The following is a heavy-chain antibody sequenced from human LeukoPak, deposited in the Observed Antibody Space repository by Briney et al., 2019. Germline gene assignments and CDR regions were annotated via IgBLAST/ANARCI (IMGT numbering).Heavy chain of an antibody. J-gene: IGHJ6*02. Sequence: ASVKVSCKASGYTFTGYYMHWVRQAPGQGLEWMGWINPNSGGTNYAQKFQGWVTMTRDTSISTAYMELSRLRSDDMAVYYCARGDSEPEKVYYYYGMDVWGQGTTVTVSS. CDR1: GYTFTGYY. CDR3: ARGDSEPEKVYYYYGMDV. D-gene: IGHD1-26*01. V-gene: IGHV1-2*04. CDR2: INPNSGGT.